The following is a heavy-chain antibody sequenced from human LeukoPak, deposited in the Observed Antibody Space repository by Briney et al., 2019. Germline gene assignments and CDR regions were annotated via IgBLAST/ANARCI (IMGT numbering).Heavy chain of an antibody. CDR3: VRDFRSADY. CDR2: ICPDGTVT. Sequence: GGSLRLSCAASGFSVTRNYVSWVRQAPGKGPMWVSRICPDGTVTNYADSVKARFIISRDNARNTVYLQMNSLRVEDTAVYYCVRDFRSADYWGQGTLVTVSS. CDR1: GFSVTRNY. J-gene: IGHJ4*02. V-gene: IGHV3-74*01.